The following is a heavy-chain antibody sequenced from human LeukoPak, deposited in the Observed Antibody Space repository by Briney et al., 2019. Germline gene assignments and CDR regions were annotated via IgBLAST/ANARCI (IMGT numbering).Heavy chain of an antibody. CDR3: ARALSTYYYDSSGSDY. J-gene: IGHJ4*02. CDR2: INPNSGGT. Sequence: ASVKVSCKASRYTFTSYGISWVRQAPGQGLEWLGRINPNSGGTNYAQKFQGRVTMTRDTSISTAYMELSRLRSDDTAVYYCARALSTYYYDSSGSDYWGQGTLVTVSS. CDR1: RYTFTSYG. D-gene: IGHD3-22*01. V-gene: IGHV1-2*06.